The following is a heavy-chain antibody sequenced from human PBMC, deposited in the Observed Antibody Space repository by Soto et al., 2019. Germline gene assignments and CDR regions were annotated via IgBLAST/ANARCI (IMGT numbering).Heavy chain of an antibody. J-gene: IGHJ5*02. D-gene: IGHD6-13*01. CDR2: INPNSGGT. V-gene: IGHV1-2*02. CDR3: ARPPRIAAAGRWFDP. CDR1: GYTFTGYY. Sequence: QVQLVQSGAEVKKPGASVKVSCKASGYTFTGYYMHWVRQAPGQGLEWMGWINPNSGGTNYAQKFQGRVTMTRDTSISKAYMELSRLRSDDTAVYYCARPPRIAAAGRWFDPWGQGTLVTVSS.